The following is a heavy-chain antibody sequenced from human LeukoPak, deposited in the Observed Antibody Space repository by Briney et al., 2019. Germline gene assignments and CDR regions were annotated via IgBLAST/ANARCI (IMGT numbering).Heavy chain of an antibody. D-gene: IGHD2-2*01. J-gene: IGHJ4*02. CDR2: ISRRGTTT. V-gene: IGHV3-11*01. Sequence: GGSLRLSCAASGFTFSSYWMHWIRQAPGKGLEWISFISRRGTTTDYADSVKGRFTISRDNANSTLFLQMNSLRAEDTAVYYCARDRGSNNYFDQWGQGTLVTVSS. CDR3: ARDRGSNNYFDQ. CDR1: GFTFSSYW.